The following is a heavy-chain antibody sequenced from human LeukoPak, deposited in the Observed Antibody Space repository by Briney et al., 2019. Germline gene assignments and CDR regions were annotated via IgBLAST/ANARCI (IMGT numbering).Heavy chain of an antibody. D-gene: IGHD4-17*01. Sequence: PGGSLTLSCAGSGFIFSSYPMTWVRQAPGKGLEWVSAISGSGDRTYYADSVKGRFTISRDNSKNTLYLQMSSLRAEDTAVYYCAKDRTVTWGQGTLVTVSS. J-gene: IGHJ4*02. V-gene: IGHV3-23*01. CDR2: ISGSGDRT. CDR3: AKDRTVT. CDR1: GFIFSSYP.